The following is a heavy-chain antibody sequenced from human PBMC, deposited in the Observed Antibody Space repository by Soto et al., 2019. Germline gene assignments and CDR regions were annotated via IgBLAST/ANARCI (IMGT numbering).Heavy chain of an antibody. J-gene: IGHJ4*02. D-gene: IGHD3-22*01. CDR3: VKGEYYYDSSGYYPFDY. V-gene: IGHV3-64D*06. CDR1: GFTFSIYA. Sequence: GGSLRLSCSASGFTFSIYAMHWVRQAPGKGLDYVSSISTNGGSTDYADSVKGRFTISRDNSKNTVYLQMSSLRVEDTAVYYCVKGEYYYDSSGYYPFDYWGQGTLVTVSS. CDR2: ISTNGGST.